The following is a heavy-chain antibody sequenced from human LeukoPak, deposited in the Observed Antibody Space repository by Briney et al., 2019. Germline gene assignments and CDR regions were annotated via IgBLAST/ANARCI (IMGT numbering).Heavy chain of an antibody. CDR2: IYYSGST. D-gene: IGHD6-13*01. Sequence: SETLSLTCTVSGGSISSYYWSWIRQPPGKGLEWIGYIYYSGSTYYNPSLKSRVTISVDTSKNQFSLKLSSVTAADTAVYYCARIQGYSSSWYLGFDYWGQGTLVTVSS. J-gene: IGHJ4*02. V-gene: IGHV4-30-4*08. CDR1: GGSISSYY. CDR3: ARIQGYSSSWYLGFDY.